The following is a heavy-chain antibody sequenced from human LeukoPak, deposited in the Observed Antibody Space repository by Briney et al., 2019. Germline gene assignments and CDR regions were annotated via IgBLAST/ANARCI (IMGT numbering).Heavy chain of an antibody. J-gene: IGHJ4*02. D-gene: IGHD5-18*01. CDR3: ARSRAGYSYGSANFDY. CDR2: MNPNSGNT. Sequence: ASVKVSCKASGYTFTSYDINWVRQATGQGLEWMGWMNPNSGNTGYAQKFQGRVTITTDESTSTAYMELSSLRSEDTAVYYCARSRAGYSYGSANFDYWGQGTLVTVSS. V-gene: IGHV1-8*03. CDR1: GYTFTSYD.